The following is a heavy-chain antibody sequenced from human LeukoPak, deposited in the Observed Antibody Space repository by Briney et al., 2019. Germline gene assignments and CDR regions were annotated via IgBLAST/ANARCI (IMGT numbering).Heavy chain of an antibody. CDR1: GFTFSSYG. D-gene: IGHD2-2*01. J-gene: IGHJ4*02. V-gene: IGHV3-23*01. CDR2: ISGSGGST. Sequence: GGSLRLSCAASGFTFSSYGMSWVCQAPGKGVEWVSAISGSGGSTYYADSVKGRFTISRDNSKNTLYLQMNSLRAEDTAVYYCAKETHIVVVPAAMYDYWGQGTLVTVSS. CDR3: AKETHIVVVPAAMYDY.